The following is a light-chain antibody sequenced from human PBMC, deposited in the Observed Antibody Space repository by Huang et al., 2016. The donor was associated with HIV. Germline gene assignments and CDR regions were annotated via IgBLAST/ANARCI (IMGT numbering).Light chain of an antibody. V-gene: IGKV3-11*01. Sequence: EIVLTQSPATLSLSPGEKATLSCRASQTISNYLAWYQQRPGQPPRLLIYDASNRATGIPPRCSGRQSGTNFSLTISSLEPEDFAVYYCQQRSTWPPVTFGQGTRLEI. CDR2: DAS. CDR3: QQRSTWPPVT. J-gene: IGKJ5*01. CDR1: QTISNY.